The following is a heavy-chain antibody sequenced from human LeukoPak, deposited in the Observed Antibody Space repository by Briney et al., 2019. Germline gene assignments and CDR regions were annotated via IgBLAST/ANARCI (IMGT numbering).Heavy chain of an antibody. D-gene: IGHD1-20*01. V-gene: IGHV3-21*01. J-gene: IGHJ5*02. CDR1: GFTFSSYS. CDR3: ARDMTGISFDP. Sequence: GGSLRLSCAASGFTFSSYSMNWVRQAPGKGLEWVSLISSRSSYIYYADSVKGRFTISRDNAKNSLYLQMNSLRAEDTAVYYCARDMTGISFDPWGQGTLVTVSS. CDR2: ISSRSSYI.